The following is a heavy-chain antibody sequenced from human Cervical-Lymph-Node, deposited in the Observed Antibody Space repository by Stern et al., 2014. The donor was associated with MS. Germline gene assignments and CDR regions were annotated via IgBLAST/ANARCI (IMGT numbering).Heavy chain of an antibody. CDR1: GFTFSSCA. J-gene: IGHJ4*02. V-gene: IGHV3-33*01. CDR3: ARSRPGSSWLTDY. Sequence: VQLVESGGGVVQPGRSLRLSCATSGFTFSSCAMHWVRQAPGKGLEWGAVMWFDGSNVYYGDSVKGRFTISRDNSRSTLYLQMNSLRVEDTAVYYCARSRPGSSWLTDYWGQGTLVTVSS. CDR2: MWFDGSNV. D-gene: IGHD6-13*01.